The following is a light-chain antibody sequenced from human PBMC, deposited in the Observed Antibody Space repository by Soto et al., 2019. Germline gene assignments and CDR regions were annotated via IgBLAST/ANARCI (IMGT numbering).Light chain of an antibody. J-gene: IGKJ2*01. CDR1: RRIRSS. V-gene: IGKV3-15*01. Sequence: EIVMTQSPGTLSVSPGERASLSCRASRRIRSSLAWYQYKPGQAPRLLMYDASTRATGIPARFSGSGSGTDFTLTISSLQSEDFAVYYCQQYHNWPPYTFGQGTKVEIK. CDR3: QQYHNWPPYT. CDR2: DAS.